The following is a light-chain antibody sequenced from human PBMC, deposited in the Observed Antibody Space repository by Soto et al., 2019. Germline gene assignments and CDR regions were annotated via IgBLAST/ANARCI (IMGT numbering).Light chain of an antibody. CDR3: QSYDSSLSGYV. CDR2: GNS. CDR1: SSNIGAGYD. J-gene: IGLJ1*01. V-gene: IGLV1-40*01. Sequence: SVLTQPPSVSGAPGQRVTISCTGSSSNIGAGYDVHWYQQPPGTAPKLLIYGNSNRPSGVPDRFSGSKSGTSASLAITGLQDEDEADYYCQSYDSSLSGYVFGTGTKVTVL.